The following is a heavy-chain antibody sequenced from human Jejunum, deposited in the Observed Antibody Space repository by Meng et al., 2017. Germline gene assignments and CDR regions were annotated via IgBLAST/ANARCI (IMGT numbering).Heavy chain of an antibody. CDR1: GGFSSIYW. D-gene: IGHD1-7*01. J-gene: IGHJ4*02. CDR3: ARGWKYAWFN. V-gene: IGHV4-4*02. CDR2: MHQSGSS. Sequence: VEPQGSGPGLVRPSGALSLTCAVSGGFSSIYWWSWLRQPPGKGLEWIGEMHQSGSSNYNPSLKSRLTMSVDESKNHFSLKLNSVTAADTAVYYCARGWKYAWFNWGQGTLVTVSS.